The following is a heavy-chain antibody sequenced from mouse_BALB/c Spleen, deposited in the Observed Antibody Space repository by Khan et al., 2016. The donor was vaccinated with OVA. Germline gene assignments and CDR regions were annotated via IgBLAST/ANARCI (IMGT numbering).Heavy chain of an antibody. CDR3: APVGNYYVSFAY. Sequence: EVELVESGPELVKPGASVKMSCKASGYTFTSYVMHWVKQKPGLGLEWIGYIYPFNDDTKYNEKFKGKATLTSDKSSSTAYMELSSLTSEDSAVYYSAPVGNYYVSFAYWGQGTLVTVSA. D-gene: IGHD1-1*01. CDR1: GYTFTSYV. CDR2: IYPFNDDT. J-gene: IGHJ3*01. V-gene: IGHV1S136*01.